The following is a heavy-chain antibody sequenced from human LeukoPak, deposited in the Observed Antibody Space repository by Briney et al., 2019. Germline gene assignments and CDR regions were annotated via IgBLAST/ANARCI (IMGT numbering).Heavy chain of an antibody. J-gene: IGHJ4*02. CDR2: ISFDGNDK. Sequence: GGSLRLSCAASGFTFNNYAMHWVRQAPGKGLEWVAVISFDGNDKYYADSVKGRFTISRDNAKNSLYLQMNSLRAEDTAVYYCARAFYDFLTGYPAYFDYWGQGTLVTVSS. CDR1: GFTFNNYA. V-gene: IGHV3-30*04. CDR3: ARAFYDFLTGYPAYFDY. D-gene: IGHD3-9*01.